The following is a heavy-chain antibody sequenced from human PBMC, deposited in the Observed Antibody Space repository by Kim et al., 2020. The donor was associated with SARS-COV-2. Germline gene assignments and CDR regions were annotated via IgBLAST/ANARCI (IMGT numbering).Heavy chain of an antibody. CDR2: ISSSSTI. CDR3: ARDRGGVGATTDYYYGMDV. Sequence: GGSLRLSCAASGFTFSSYSMNWVRQAPGKGLEWVSYISSSSTIYYADSVKGRFTISRDNAKNALYLQMNSLRDEDTAVYYCARDRGGVGATTDYYYGMDVWGQGTTVTVSS. J-gene: IGHJ6*02. D-gene: IGHD1-26*01. V-gene: IGHV3-48*02. CDR1: GFTFSSYS.